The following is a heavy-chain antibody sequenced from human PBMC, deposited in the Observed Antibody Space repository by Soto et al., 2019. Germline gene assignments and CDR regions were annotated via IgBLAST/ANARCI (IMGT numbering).Heavy chain of an antibody. CDR2: INAGTGYT. J-gene: IGHJ4*02. D-gene: IGHD3-9*01. Sequence: QIQLVQSGPEVKKPGASMKVSCKAYDFSFTSHGISWVRQAPGQGLEWMGWINAGTGYTKYSQNFQGRVTFTRDTSASTVYLELSSLRSEDTAVYYCARDYDILTGYSLYGYWGQGTLVTVSS. CDR1: DFSFTSHG. CDR3: ARDYDILTGYSLYGY. V-gene: IGHV1-18*04.